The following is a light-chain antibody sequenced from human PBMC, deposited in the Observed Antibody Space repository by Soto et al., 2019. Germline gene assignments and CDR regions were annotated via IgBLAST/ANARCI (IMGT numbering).Light chain of an antibody. CDR1: SSDVGGYNF. V-gene: IGLV2-14*01. Sequence: QSALTQPASLSGSPGQSITISCTGTSSDVGGYNFVSWYQQHPGKAPKLIISDVSNRPSGVSTRFSGSKSGNTASLTISGLQAEDEADYYGSSYTSINTHVFGPGTKLTVL. J-gene: IGLJ1*01. CDR3: SSYTSINTHV. CDR2: DVS.